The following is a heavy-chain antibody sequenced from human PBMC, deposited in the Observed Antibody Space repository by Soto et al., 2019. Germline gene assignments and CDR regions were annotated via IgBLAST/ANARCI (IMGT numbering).Heavy chain of an antibody. Sequence: GASLKISCEGSGYSFTSDWISWVRQMPGKGLEWMGRIDPSDSYTNYSPSLQGHVTISADKSISTAYLQWSSLKASDTAMYYCARQRAIFVVVASRGEGAVMAVWARGTSV. V-gene: IGHV5-10-1*01. CDR2: IDPSDSYT. J-gene: IGHJ6*04. CDR3: ARQRAIFVVVASRGEGAVMAV. CDR1: GYSFTSDW. D-gene: IGHD2-15*01.